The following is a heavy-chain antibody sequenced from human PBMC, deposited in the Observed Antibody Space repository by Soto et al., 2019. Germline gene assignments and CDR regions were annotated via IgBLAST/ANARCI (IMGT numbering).Heavy chain of an antibody. CDR3: ATSQKGYNWNYFDH. J-gene: IGHJ4*02. Sequence: SETLSLTCAVSGYSISSGYYWGWIRQPPGKGLEWIGSIYHSGSTSYNPSLESRVSVSVDTSKNQFSLKVSGVSAADTAVYYCATSQKGYNWNYFDHWGQGALVTVSS. CDR1: GYSISSGYY. CDR2: IYHSGST. D-gene: IGHD1-20*01. V-gene: IGHV4-38-2*01.